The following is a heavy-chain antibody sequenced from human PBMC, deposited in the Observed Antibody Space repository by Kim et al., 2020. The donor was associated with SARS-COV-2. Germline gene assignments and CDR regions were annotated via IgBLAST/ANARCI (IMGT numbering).Heavy chain of an antibody. D-gene: IGHD1-1*01. CDR3: ARRSSLSGSFDS. V-gene: IGHV6-1*01. Sequence: SQTLSLTCAISGDSVSSNSATWNWIRQSPSRSLEWLGRTVYRSKWSTDYALSVRRRITINSDASKNQFSLQLNSVTPEDTAVYYCARRSSLSGSFDSWGQGTLVTVSS. CDR1: GDSVSSNSAT. J-gene: IGHJ4*02. CDR2: TVYRSKWST.